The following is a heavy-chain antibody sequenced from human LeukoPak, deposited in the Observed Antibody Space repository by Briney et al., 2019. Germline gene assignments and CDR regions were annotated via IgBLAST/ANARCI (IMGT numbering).Heavy chain of an antibody. CDR1: GFTLTNYG. Sequence: PGGSLRLSCAASGFTLTNYGMHWVRQAPGKGLEWVAVTWFDGSNTYYTDSVKGRFSISRDTSKDTLYLEMNSLRGEDTGVYYCARGGDSSRYYGDYWGQGTLVTVSS. V-gene: IGHV3-33*01. D-gene: IGHD3-22*01. CDR3: ARGGDSSRYYGDY. J-gene: IGHJ4*02. CDR2: TWFDGSNT.